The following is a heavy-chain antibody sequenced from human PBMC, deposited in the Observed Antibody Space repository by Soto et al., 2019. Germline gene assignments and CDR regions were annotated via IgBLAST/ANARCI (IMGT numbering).Heavy chain of an antibody. J-gene: IGHJ3*02. CDR2: ISWNSGSI. V-gene: IGHV3-9*01. CDR1: GFTFDDYA. Sequence: EVQLVESGGGLVQPGRSLRLSCAASGFTFDDYAMHWVRQAPGKGLEWVSGISWNSGSIGYADSVKGRFTISRDNAKNSLYLQMNSLRAEDTALYYCAKDRFRYYDSSGSSAFDIWGQGTMVTVSS. CDR3: AKDRFRYYDSSGSSAFDI. D-gene: IGHD3-22*01.